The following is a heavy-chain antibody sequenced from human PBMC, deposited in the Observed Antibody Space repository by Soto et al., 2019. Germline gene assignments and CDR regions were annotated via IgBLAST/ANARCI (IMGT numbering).Heavy chain of an antibody. D-gene: IGHD3-3*01. J-gene: IGHJ4*02. CDR3: ARDRGARVFGVVINGERILDY. CDR1: GYTFTSYG. CDR2: ISAYNGNT. Sequence: ASVKVSCKASGYTFTSYGISWVRQAPGQGLEWMGWISAYNGNTNYAQKLQGRVTMTTDTSTSTAYMELRSLRSDDTAVYYCARDRGARVFGVVINGERILDYWGQGTLVTVSS. V-gene: IGHV1-18*01.